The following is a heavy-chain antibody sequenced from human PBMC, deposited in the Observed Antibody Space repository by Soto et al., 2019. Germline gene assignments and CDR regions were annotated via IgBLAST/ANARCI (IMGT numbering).Heavy chain of an antibody. CDR3: ARDQTYYYDSSGYGTFDY. V-gene: IGHV3-48*02. CDR2: ISSSSSTI. CDR1: GFTFSSYS. J-gene: IGHJ4*02. D-gene: IGHD3-22*01. Sequence: EVQLGESGGGLVQPGGSLRLSCAASGFTFSSYSMNWVRQAPGKGLEWVSYISSSSSTIYYADSVKGRFTISRDNAKNSLYLQMNSLRDEDTAVYYCARDQTYYYDSSGYGTFDYWGQGTLVTVSS.